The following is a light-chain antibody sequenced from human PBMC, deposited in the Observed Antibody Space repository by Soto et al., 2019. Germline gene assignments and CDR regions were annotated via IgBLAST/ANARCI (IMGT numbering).Light chain of an antibody. Sequence: DIQMTQSPSSLSASVGDRVTITCRASPSITTYLNWFQQKPGKAPKLLIYAASSLHSGVPPRFSGSGSGTEFTLTISSLQSEDSATYYCQQSFNTPITFGQGTRLEIK. J-gene: IGKJ5*01. V-gene: IGKV1-39*01. CDR2: AAS. CDR3: QQSFNTPIT. CDR1: PSITTY.